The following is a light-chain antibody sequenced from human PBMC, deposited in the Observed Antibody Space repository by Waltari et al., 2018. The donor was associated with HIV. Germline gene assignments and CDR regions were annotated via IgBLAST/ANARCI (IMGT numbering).Light chain of an antibody. CDR3: QQSYSTPRT. CDR2: GAS. V-gene: IGKV1-39*01. J-gene: IGKJ2*01. CDR1: QTISSY. Sequence: DIQMTQSPSSLSASVGDRVTITCRASQTISSYLNWDQQKPGKAPQLLIYGASSLQSGVPSRFSGSGSGTDFTLTISSLQPEDFATYYCQQSYSTPRTFGQGTKLEIK.